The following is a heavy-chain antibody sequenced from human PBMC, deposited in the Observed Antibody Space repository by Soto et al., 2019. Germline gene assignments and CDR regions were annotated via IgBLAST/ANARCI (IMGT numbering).Heavy chain of an antibody. V-gene: IGHV3-30*03. CDR2: VSHDGSRQ. CDR3: ARQHDFGGLEDY. J-gene: IGHJ4*02. D-gene: IGHD3-16*01. Sequence: QVQLVESGGGVVQPRTSLRLSCAGSGFTFRDYGMHWVRQAPGKGLEWLAVVSHDGSRQYYGDSVKGRFTVSRDNSKNMAYLQMTSLRVEDTAMYYCARQHDFGGLEDYWGQGTLVTVSS. CDR1: GFTFRDYG.